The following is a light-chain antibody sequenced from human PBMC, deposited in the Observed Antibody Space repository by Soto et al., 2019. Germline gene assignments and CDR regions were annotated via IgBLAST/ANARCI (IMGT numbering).Light chain of an antibody. Sequence: QSVLTQPPSASGTPGQRVTIPCSGSSSNIGSNFVNWYQQLPGTAPKLLIYAFNLRPSGVPDRFSGSRSGTSASLAISGLRSEDEADYYCAAWDDSLNGYVFGSGTKLTVL. V-gene: IGLV1-44*01. CDR3: AAWDDSLNGYV. CDR1: SSNIGSNF. J-gene: IGLJ1*01. CDR2: AFN.